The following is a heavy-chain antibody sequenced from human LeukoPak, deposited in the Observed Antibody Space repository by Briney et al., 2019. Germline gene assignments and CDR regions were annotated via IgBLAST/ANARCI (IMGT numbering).Heavy chain of an antibody. Sequence: GGSLRLSCAASGFTFSSYWMSWVRQAPGKGLEWVANIKQDGSEKYYVDSVKGRFTISRDNAKNSLYLQMNSLRAEDTAVYYCARVKGHDYGDYEVDYWGQGTLVTVSS. V-gene: IGHV3-7*01. D-gene: IGHD4-17*01. CDR1: GFTFSSYW. CDR2: IKQDGSEK. J-gene: IGHJ4*02. CDR3: ARVKGHDYGDYEVDY.